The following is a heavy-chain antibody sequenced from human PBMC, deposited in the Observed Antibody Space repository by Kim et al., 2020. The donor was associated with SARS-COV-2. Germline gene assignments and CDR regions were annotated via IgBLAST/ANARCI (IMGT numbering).Heavy chain of an antibody. CDR2: IKSKTDGGTT. V-gene: IGHV3-15*01. D-gene: IGHD6-13*01. J-gene: IGHJ4*02. Sequence: GGSLRLSCVASGFTFSNAWMSWVRQAPGKGLEWVGRIKSKTDGGTTDYAAPVKGRFAISRDDSKNTLYLQMNSLKTEDTAVYYCTTTLKSIAAAGTWGQGTPVTVSS. CDR3: TTTLKSIAAAGT. CDR1: GFTFSNAW.